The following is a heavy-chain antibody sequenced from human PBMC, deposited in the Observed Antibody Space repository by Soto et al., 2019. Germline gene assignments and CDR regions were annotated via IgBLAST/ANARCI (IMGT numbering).Heavy chain of an antibody. CDR2: IYPSDSDT. J-gene: IGHJ4*02. CDR3: ARERATGDSYFEF. Sequence: GESLKISCKASGYNFATYWIGWVRQMPGKGLEWMAIIYPSDSDTRYSPSFPGQVTISADKSISTAYLQWSSLKASDTAMYYCARERATGDSYFEFWGQGTLVTVSS. CDR1: GYNFATYW. V-gene: IGHV5-51*01. D-gene: IGHD4-17*01.